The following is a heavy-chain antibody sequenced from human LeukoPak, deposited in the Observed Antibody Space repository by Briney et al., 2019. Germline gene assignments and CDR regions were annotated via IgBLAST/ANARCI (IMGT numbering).Heavy chain of an antibody. V-gene: IGHV3-33*08. D-gene: IGHD4-23*01. Sequence: GGSLRLSCAASGFTVSSNYMSWVRQAPGKGLEWVAVIWYDGSNKYYADSVKGRFTISRDNSKNTLYLQMNSLRAEDTAVYYCARDRGYSITDAFDIWGQGTMVTVSS. CDR1: GFTVSSNY. CDR2: IWYDGSNK. CDR3: ARDRGYSITDAFDI. J-gene: IGHJ3*02.